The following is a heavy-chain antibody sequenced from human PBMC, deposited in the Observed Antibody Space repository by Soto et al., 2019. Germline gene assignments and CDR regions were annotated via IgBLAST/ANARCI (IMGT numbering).Heavy chain of an antibody. CDR1: GGSVTSYY. CDR2: IYSSGST. D-gene: IGHD4-4*01. J-gene: IGHJ4*02. V-gene: IGHV4-59*02. CDR3: ARVATTVTYFDY. Sequence: SETLSLTCTVSGGSVTSYYWSCIRQPPWKGMEWIAYIYSSGSTNYNPSLKSRVTMSVDTSKNQFSLKLSSVTAADTAVYYCARVATTVTYFDYWGQGTPVTVSS.